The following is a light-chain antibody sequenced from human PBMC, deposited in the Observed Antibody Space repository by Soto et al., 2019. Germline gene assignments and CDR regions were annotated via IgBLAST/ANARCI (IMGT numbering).Light chain of an antibody. J-gene: IGKJ4*01. V-gene: IGKV3D-20*02. CDR2: GAS. CDR1: QSVSSSY. CDR3: QQRSSWPLT. Sequence: EIVLTQSPGTLSLSPGERATLSCRASQSVSSSYLAWYQQKPGQAPRLLIYGASSRATGIPDRFSGSGSGTDFTLTISSLEPEDFVVYYCQQRSSWPLTFGGGTKVDIK.